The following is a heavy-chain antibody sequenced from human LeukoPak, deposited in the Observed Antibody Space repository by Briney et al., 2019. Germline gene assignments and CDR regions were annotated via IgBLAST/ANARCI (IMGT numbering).Heavy chain of an antibody. V-gene: IGHV3-23*01. CDR3: AKAPVAGYYYYYMDV. Sequence: GGSLRLSCAASGFTFSSYAMSWVRQAPGKGLEWVSAISGSGGSTYYADSVKGRFTISRDSSKNTLYLQMNSLRAEDTAVYYCAKAPVAGYYYYYMDVWGKGTTVTVSS. CDR2: ISGSGGST. CDR1: GFTFSSYA. J-gene: IGHJ6*03.